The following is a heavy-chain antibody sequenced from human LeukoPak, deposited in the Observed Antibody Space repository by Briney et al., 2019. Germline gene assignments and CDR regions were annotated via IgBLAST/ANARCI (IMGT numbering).Heavy chain of an antibody. V-gene: IGHV3-23*01. CDR1: GFTFSSYA. Sequence: GGSLRLSCAASGFTFSSYAMSWVRQAPGKGLEWVSAISGSGGSTYYADSVKGRFTISRDNSKNTLYLQMNSLRAEDTAVYYCAKDPKVYYGYYADYFDYWGQGTLVTVSS. CDR3: AKDPKVYYGYYADYFDY. J-gene: IGHJ4*02. CDR2: ISGSGGST. D-gene: IGHD4-17*01.